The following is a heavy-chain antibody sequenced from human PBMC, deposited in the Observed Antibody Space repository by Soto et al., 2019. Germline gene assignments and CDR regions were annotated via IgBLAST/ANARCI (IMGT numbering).Heavy chain of an antibody. CDR2: VNHRGRT. CDR1: GGSFSGYY. V-gene: IGHV4-34*01. CDR3: VRGADTHLRPSFDY. Sequence: SETLSLTCAVYGGSFSGYYWTWIRQPPGKGLEWIGEVNHRGRTNYNPSLKSRLTISVDTSKNQFSLNLSSVSAADTAVYYCVRGADTHLRPSFDYWGQGILVTVSS. J-gene: IGHJ4*02. D-gene: IGHD3-3*01.